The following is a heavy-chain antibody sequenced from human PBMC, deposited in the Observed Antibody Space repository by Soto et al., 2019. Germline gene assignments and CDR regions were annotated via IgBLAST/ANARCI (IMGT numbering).Heavy chain of an antibody. Sequence: ASVKVSCKASGYTFTGYYMHWVRQAPGQGLEWMGWINPISGGTNYAQKFQGRVTMTRDTSINTAYMELSRLRSDDTAVYYCARDMRTYYQDSSGYWFDPWGQGTLVTVSS. V-gene: IGHV1-2*02. CDR3: ARDMRTYYQDSSGYWFDP. CDR2: INPISGGT. J-gene: IGHJ5*02. CDR1: GYTFTGYY. D-gene: IGHD3-22*01.